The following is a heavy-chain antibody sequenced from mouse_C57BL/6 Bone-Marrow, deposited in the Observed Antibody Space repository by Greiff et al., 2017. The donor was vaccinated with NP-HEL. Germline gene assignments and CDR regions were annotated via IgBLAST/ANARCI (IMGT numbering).Heavy chain of an antibody. CDR2: IYPGSGNT. Sequence: QVQLQQSGAELVRPGASVKLSCKASGYTFTDYYINWVKQRPGQGLEWIARIYPGSGNTYYNEKFKGKATLTAEKSSSTAYMQLSSLTSEDSAVYFCARRGWLLPVYFDYWGQGTTLTVSS. CDR3: ARRGWLLPVYFDY. CDR1: GYTFTDYY. D-gene: IGHD2-3*01. V-gene: IGHV1-76*01. J-gene: IGHJ2*01.